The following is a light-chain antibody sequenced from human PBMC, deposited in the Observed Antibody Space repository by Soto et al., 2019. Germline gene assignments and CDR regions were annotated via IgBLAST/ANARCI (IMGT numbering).Light chain of an antibody. CDR2: DAS. V-gene: IGKV3-11*01. Sequence: EIVLTQSPATLSLSPGERATLSCRASQSVSHYLAWYQQKPGQAPRLLIYDASNGATGIPARFSGSGSGTDFTLTISSLEAEYFAVYYCKQRSNWLITFGQGTRLEIK. J-gene: IGKJ5*01. CDR3: KQRSNWLIT. CDR1: QSVSHY.